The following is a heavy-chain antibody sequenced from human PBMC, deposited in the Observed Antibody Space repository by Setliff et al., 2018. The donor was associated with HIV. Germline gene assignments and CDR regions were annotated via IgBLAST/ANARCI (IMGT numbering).Heavy chain of an antibody. CDR3: ATQTGFYNSHWYDY. CDR2: ISSDHNT. J-gene: IGHJ4*02. Sequence: GGSLRLSCAASGFTFSSFVMTWVRQAPGKGLEWVSTISSDHNTYYPDSVRGRFTVSRDNSKNTLYLQMNSLRAEDTGVYYCATQTGFYNSHWYDYWGQGTMVTVSS. D-gene: IGHD6-13*01. V-gene: IGHV3-23*01. CDR1: GFTFSSFV.